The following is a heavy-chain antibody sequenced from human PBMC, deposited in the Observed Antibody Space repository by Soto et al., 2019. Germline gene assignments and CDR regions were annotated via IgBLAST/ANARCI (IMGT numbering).Heavy chain of an antibody. D-gene: IGHD2-2*01. J-gene: IGHJ1*01. CDR1: GYTFTSYA. CDR2: INAGNGNT. Sequence: QVQLVQSGAEVKKPGASVKVSCKASGYTFTSYAMHWVRQAPGQRLEWMGWINAGNGNTKYSQKFQGRVTITRDTSASTAYMELSSLRSEDTAVYYCAREDIVVVPDAIWQVWGQGTLVTVS. V-gene: IGHV1-3*01. CDR3: AREDIVVVPDAIWQV.